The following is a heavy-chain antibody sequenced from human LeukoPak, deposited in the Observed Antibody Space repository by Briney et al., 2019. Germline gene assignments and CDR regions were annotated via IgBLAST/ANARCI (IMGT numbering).Heavy chain of an antibody. Sequence: GGSLRLSCAASGFTFSSYAMSWVRQAPGKGLEWASTISYTGATASYADSVKGRFTVSRDNSKDTLFLQMNGLRAEDTAVFYCAKGSRHIYDAFDFWGQGTMVTVSS. CDR1: GFTFSSYA. CDR2: ISYTGATA. J-gene: IGHJ3*01. D-gene: IGHD2-21*01. CDR3: AKGSRHIYDAFDF. V-gene: IGHV3-23*01.